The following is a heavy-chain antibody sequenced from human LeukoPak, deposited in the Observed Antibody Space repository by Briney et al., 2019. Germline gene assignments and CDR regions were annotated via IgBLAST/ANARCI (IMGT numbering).Heavy chain of an antibody. D-gene: IGHD1-7*01. CDR3: ARETAQLELRFDP. Sequence: PSETLSLTCTVSGGSISSYYWSWIRQPPGKGLEWIGYIYYSGSTNYNPSLKSRVTISVDTSKNQFSLKLSSVTAADTAVYYCARETAQLELRFDPWGQGTLVTVSS. CDR2: IYYSGST. V-gene: IGHV4-59*12. CDR1: GGSISSYY. J-gene: IGHJ5*02.